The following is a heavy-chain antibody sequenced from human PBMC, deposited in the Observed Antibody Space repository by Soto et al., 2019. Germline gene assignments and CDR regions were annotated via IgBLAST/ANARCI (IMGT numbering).Heavy chain of an antibody. CDR3: AKSLGELSPESYDY. CDR1: GFTFSSYA. J-gene: IGHJ4*01. D-gene: IGHD3-16*02. V-gene: IGHV3-30*18. Sequence: QVQLVESGGGVVQPGRSLRLSCAASGFTFSSYAMHWVRQAPGKGLEGVAVISYDGSDKYYADSVKGRFTISRDNSKNTLNLQMNSLRADDTAVYYCAKSLGELSPESYDYWGHGTVITVSS. CDR2: ISYDGSDK.